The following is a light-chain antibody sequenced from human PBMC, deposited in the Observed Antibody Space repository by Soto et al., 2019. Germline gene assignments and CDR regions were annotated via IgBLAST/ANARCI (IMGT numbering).Light chain of an antibody. CDR1: SSDVGGYNY. CDR3: TPYTSQSTVV. V-gene: IGLV2-14*01. CDR2: DVY. Sequence: QSALTQPASVSGSPGQSITISCTGTSSDVGGYNYVSWYQQHPGKAPKLIIYDVYARPAGVSNRFSGSKSGNTASLTISGLQADDEADYHCTPYTSQSTVVFGGGTKLTVL. J-gene: IGLJ3*02.